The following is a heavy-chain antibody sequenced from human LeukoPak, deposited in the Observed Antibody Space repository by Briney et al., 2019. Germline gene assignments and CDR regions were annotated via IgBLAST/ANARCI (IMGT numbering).Heavy chain of an antibody. CDR3: TTEDIVVVPALY. V-gene: IGHV3-15*01. J-gene: IGHJ4*02. D-gene: IGHD2-2*01. Sequence: GGSLRLSCAASGFTFTNAWMRWVRQAPGKGLEWVGRIKSKTDGGTTDYAAPVKGRFTISRDDSKNTLYLQMNSLKTEDTAVYYCTTEDIVVVPALYWGQGTLVTVSS. CDR2: IKSKTDGGTT. CDR1: GFTFTNAW.